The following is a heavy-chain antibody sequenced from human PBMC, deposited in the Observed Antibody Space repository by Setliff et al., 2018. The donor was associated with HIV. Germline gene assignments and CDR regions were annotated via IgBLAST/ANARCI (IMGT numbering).Heavy chain of an antibody. CDR3: ARVEMGAFDY. V-gene: IGHV4-59*01. D-gene: IGHD1-1*01. Sequence: PSETLSLTCTASGGSISSYYWSWIRQPPGKGLEWIGYIYYSGGTNYNPSLKSRVTISVDTSKNQFSLKLSSVTAADTAVYYCARVEMGAFDYWGQGTLVTVSS. J-gene: IGHJ4*02. CDR2: IYYSGGT. CDR1: GGSISSYY.